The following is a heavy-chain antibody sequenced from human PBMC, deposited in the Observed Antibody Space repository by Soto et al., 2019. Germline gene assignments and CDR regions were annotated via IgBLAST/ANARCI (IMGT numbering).Heavy chain of an antibody. CDR1: GGTFSSYA. CDR3: ARDLSIAAAGTDYYYYGMEV. Sequence: SVKVSCKASGGTFSSYAISWVLQAPGQGVEWMGGIIPIFGTANYAQKFQGIVTITADESTSTAYMELSSLRSEDTAVYYCARDLSIAAAGTDYYYYGMEVWGQGTTVTVSS. CDR2: IIPIFGTA. J-gene: IGHJ6*02. V-gene: IGHV1-69*13. D-gene: IGHD6-13*01.